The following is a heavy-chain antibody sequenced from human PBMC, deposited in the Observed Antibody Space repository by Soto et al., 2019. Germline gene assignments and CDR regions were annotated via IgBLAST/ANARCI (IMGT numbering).Heavy chain of an antibody. V-gene: IGHV4-30-4*01. J-gene: IGHJ5*02. CDR1: GGSISSGDYY. Sequence: PSETLSLTCTVSGGSISSGDYYWSWIRQPPGKGLEWIGYIYYSGSTYYNPSLKSRVTISVDTSKNQFSLKLSSVTAADTAVYYCASVVVVVVAANLNWFDPWGQGTLVTVSS. CDR2: IYYSGST. D-gene: IGHD2-15*01. CDR3: ASVVVVVVAANLNWFDP.